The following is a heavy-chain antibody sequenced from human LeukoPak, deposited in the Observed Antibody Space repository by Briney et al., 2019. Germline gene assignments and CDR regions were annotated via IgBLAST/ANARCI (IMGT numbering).Heavy chain of an antibody. J-gene: IGHJ4*02. CDR1: GYTFKNYD. CDR3: ARATPGGLHGYSFDY. D-gene: IGHD5-24*01. Sequence: ASVKVSCKASGYTFKNYDINWVRQATGQGLEWMGWMNPNSGNTGFAQEFQDRVSMTRDTSIITAYMELTSLRSGDTAVYYCARATPGGLHGYSFDYWGQGTVVTVYS. V-gene: IGHV1-8*02. CDR2: MNPNSGNT.